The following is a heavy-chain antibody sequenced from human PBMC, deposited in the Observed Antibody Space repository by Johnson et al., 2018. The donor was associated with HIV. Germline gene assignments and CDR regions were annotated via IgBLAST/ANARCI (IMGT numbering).Heavy chain of an antibody. J-gene: IGHJ3*01. Sequence: QLVESGGGVVQPGGSLRLSCAASAFTVSNNFMNWVRQAPGKGLEWVSLIYSGGNTYYADSVRGRFTISRDNFKNTLYLQMNSLRADDTAVYYCAKDHFVGNSNWDAFDVWGQGTMVTVSS. CDR1: AFTVSNNF. V-gene: IGHV3-66*01. CDR2: IYSGGNT. CDR3: AKDHFVGNSNWDAFDV. D-gene: IGHD4-23*01.